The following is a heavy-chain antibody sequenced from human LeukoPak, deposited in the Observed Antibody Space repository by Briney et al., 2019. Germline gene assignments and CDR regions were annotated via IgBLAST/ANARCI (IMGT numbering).Heavy chain of an antibody. J-gene: IGHJ4*02. V-gene: IGHV3-23*01. Sequence: GGSLRLSCAASGFTVSNNYMSWVRQAPGKGLEWVSAISGSGGSTYYADSVKGRCTISRDNYKNKLHLQMISMRAEDAAVYYCSKGGRSRVTTYHFDYWGQGTLVTVS. CDR1: GFTVSNNY. CDR3: SKGGRSRVTTYHFDY. CDR2: ISGSGGST. D-gene: IGHD4-17*01.